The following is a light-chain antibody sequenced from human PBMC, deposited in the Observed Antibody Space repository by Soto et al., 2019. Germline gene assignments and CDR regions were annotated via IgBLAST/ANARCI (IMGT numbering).Light chain of an antibody. Sequence: QSVLTQPASVSGSPGQSITISCTGTSSDVGGYNYVSWYQQHPGKAPKLMIYEVSNRPSGVSNRFSGSKSGNTASLTISGLQAEDEADYYCQSWDSSLSASVFGSGTKVTVL. CDR3: QSWDSSLSASV. J-gene: IGLJ1*01. CDR2: EVS. CDR1: SSDVGGYNY. V-gene: IGLV2-14*01.